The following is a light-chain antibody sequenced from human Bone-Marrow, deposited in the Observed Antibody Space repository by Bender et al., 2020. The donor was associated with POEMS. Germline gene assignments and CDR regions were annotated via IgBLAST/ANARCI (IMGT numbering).Light chain of an antibody. J-gene: IGLJ2*01. Sequence: QSALTQPASVSGSPGQSITISCTGTSSDIGRYNYVSWYQQHPGKAPKLMIYYVSDRPSGVSNRFSGSKSGNTASLTISGLQAEDEADYYCMSYTNNNVLVFGGGTKLTVL. CDR2: YVS. CDR3: MSYTNNNVLV. V-gene: IGLV2-14*01. CDR1: SSDIGRYNY.